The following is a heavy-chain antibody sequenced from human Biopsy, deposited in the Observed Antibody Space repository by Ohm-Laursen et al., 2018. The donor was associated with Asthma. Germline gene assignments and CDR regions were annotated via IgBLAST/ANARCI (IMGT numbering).Heavy chain of an antibody. J-gene: IGHJ1*01. CDR1: GFTFGDYW. Sequence: SLGLSCSASGFTFGDYWMSWVRQVPGKGLEWVANIKHDGSEKSHVDSLKGRFTISRDNAKNLLFLQMNSLRAEDTAVYYCARTFHFWSPYHAEHYQLWGQGTLVTVSS. CDR2: IKHDGSEK. V-gene: IGHV3-7*01. CDR3: ARTFHFWSPYHAEHYQL. D-gene: IGHD3-3*01.